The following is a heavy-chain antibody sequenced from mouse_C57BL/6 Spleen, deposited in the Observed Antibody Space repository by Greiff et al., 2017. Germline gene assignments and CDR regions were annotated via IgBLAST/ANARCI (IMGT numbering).Heavy chain of an antibody. V-gene: IGHV1-53*01. J-gene: IGHJ2*01. CDR1: GYTFTSYW. D-gene: IGHD1-1*01. CDR3: ARGYYGSIYEDY. Sequence: QVQLQQPGTELVKPGASVKLSCKTSGYTFTSYWMPWVQQRPGQGLEWIGNINPSNGGTNYNEKFKSKATLTVDKSSSTAYMQLSSLTSEDSAVYYCARGYYGSIYEDYWGQGTTLTVSS. CDR2: INPSNGGT.